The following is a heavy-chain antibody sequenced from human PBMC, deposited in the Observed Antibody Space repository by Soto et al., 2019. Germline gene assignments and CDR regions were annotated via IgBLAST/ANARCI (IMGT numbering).Heavy chain of an antibody. CDR3: VRIRYQLPSSVLWLDP. V-gene: IGHV4-34*01. J-gene: IGHJ5*02. CDR1: GGFLSESY. D-gene: IGHD3-16*01. CDR2: INHVGGT. Sequence: SETLSLTSAVYGGFLSESYWTWIRQPPGKGLEWIGEINHVGGTNYNPSLKSRVTMSVDTSQNQFSLRLISVTAADTAMYFCVRIRYQLPSSVLWLDPWGQGTPVTVS.